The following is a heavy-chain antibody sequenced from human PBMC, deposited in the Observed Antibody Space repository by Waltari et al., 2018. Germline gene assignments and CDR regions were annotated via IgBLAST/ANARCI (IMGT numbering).Heavy chain of an antibody. CDR1: DFTSTNAW. D-gene: IGHD3-16*01. V-gene: IGHV3-15*07. J-gene: IGHJ6*02. CDR2: NKSKCSGGTT. CDR3: FTDDFGGV. Sequence: EVQLVESGGGFVKPGGSLRLSCAASDFTSTNAWMHWVRQAPGKGLEWGGRNKSKCSGGTTENGAPVKGRFTISRDESQNTVYLEMNSLEIEETAVYYCFTDDFGGVWGQGTTVTVSS.